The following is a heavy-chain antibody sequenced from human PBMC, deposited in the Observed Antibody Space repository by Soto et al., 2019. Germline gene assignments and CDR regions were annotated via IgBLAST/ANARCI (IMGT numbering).Heavy chain of an antibody. Sequence: GGSLRLSCAASEFTFSNYAMHWVRQPPGKGLQWLAVIYYDGSNKYYADSVKGRFTISRDNSKNTLYLQMTSLRADDTAVYYCARGHGVATTMGWFDPWGQGTLVTVSS. CDR3: ARGHGVATTMGWFDP. CDR1: EFTFSNYA. J-gene: IGHJ5*02. D-gene: IGHD5-12*01. CDR2: IYYDGSNK. V-gene: IGHV3-33*08.